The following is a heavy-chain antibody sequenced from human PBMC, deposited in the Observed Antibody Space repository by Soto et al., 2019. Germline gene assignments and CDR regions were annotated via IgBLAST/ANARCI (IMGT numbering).Heavy chain of an antibody. D-gene: IGHD5-12*01. V-gene: IGHV3-23*01. CDR2: ISGSGGST. CDR3: AKEVWLRGVHGLFDY. CDR1: GFTFSSYA. J-gene: IGHJ4*02. Sequence: GGSLILSCAASGFTFSSYAMSWVRQAPGKGLEWVSAISGSGGSTYYADSVKGRFTISRDNSKNTLYLQMNSLRAEDTAVYYCAKEVWLRGVHGLFDYWGQGTLVTVSS.